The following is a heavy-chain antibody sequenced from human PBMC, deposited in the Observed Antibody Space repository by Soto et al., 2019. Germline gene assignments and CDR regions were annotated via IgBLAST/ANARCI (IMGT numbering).Heavy chain of an antibody. V-gene: IGHV3-9*01. CDR2: ISWNSGSV. Sequence: PGGALRLSCAGSGFTFDDYTMHWVRQAPGKGLEWVSGISWNSGSVDYADSVKGRFTVSRDNAKNSLYLQLNSLRVEDTALYYCARSYELYRLVFWGQGTTVPVSS. D-gene: IGHD3-22*01. CDR3: ARSYELYRLVF. CDR1: GFTFDDYT. J-gene: IGHJ6*02.